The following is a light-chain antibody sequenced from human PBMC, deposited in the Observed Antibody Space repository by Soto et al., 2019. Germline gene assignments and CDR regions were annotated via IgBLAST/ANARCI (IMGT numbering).Light chain of an antibody. CDR2: GAS. V-gene: IGKV3-15*01. CDR1: QSISDT. J-gene: IGKJ5*01. CDR3: QQRSVWPLT. Sequence: EIVMTQSPATLSVSPGGRATLSCRASQSISDTLAWYQQKPGQAPRLLIHGASTRAPGFPARFSGSGSGTDFTLTISRLEPEDFAVYYCQQRSVWPLTFGQGTRLEIK.